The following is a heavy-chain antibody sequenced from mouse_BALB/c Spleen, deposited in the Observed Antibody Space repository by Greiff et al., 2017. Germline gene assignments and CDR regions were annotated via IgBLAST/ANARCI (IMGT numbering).Heavy chain of an antibody. V-gene: IGHV14-3*02. D-gene: IGHD2-14*01. J-gene: IGHJ4*01. CDR3: ARGHRYDAMDY. CDR1: GFNIKDTY. CDR2: IDPANGNT. Sequence: EVQVQQSGAELVQPGASVKLSCTASGFNIKDTYMHWVKQRPEQGLEWIGRIDPANGNTKYDQKFQGKATITADTSSNTAYLQLSSLTSEDTAVYYGARGHRYDAMDYWGQGTSVTVSS.